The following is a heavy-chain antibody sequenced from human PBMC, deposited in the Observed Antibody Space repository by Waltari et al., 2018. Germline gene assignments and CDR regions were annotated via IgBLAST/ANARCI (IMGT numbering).Heavy chain of an antibody. V-gene: IGHV4-61*02. D-gene: IGHD7-27*01. CDR1: GGSISSGSYY. Sequence: QVQLQESGPGLVKPSQTLSLTCTVSGGSISSGSYYWSWIRQPAGKGLEWIGRIYTSGSTNYNPSLKSRVTISVDTSKNQFSLKLSSVTAADTAVYYCARASLGTFDYWGQGTLVTVSS. J-gene: IGHJ4*02. CDR2: IYTSGST. CDR3: ARASLGTFDY.